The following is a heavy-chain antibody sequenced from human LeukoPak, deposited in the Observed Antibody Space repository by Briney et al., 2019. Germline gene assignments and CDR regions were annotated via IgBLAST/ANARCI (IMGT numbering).Heavy chain of an antibody. CDR1: GFTFSSYA. V-gene: IGHV3-23*01. J-gene: IGHJ4*02. CDR3: ASSSGASWGYFDY. D-gene: IGHD2-15*01. CDR2: ISGSGGST. Sequence: GGSLRLSCAASGFTFSSYAMSWVRQAPGKGLEWVSAISGSGGSTYYADSVKGRFTISRDNSKNTLYLQMNSLRAEDTAVYYCASSSGASWGYFDYWGQGTLVTVSS.